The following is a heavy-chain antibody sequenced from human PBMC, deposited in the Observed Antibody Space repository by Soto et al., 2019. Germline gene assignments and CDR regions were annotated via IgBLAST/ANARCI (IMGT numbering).Heavy chain of an antibody. CDR3: AREYCSGGSCYSSYPNNWFDP. CDR2: IYYSGST. Sequence: SETLSLTCTVSGGSISSYDWSWIRQPPGKGLEWIGYIYYSGSTNYNPSLKSRVTISVDTSKNQFSLKLSSVTAADTAVYYCAREYCSGGSCYSSYPNNWFDPWGQGTLVTVSS. J-gene: IGHJ5*02. CDR1: GGSISSYD. V-gene: IGHV4-59*01. D-gene: IGHD2-15*01.